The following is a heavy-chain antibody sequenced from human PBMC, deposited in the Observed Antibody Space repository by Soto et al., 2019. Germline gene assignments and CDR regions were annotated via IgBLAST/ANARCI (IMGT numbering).Heavy chain of an antibody. CDR1: GHSIRGGTR. Sequence: PSETLSLSCAVSGHSIRGGTRWSWVCQLPGKGLEWIGEIYHSGSTKYNPSLKSRVTMSVDTSKNQFSLKLTSVTAVDTAVYYCARREIQGPIDYWGQGTLVTVSS. V-gene: IGHV4-4*02. CDR2: IYHSGST. CDR3: ARREIQGPIDY. J-gene: IGHJ4*02. D-gene: IGHD1-26*01.